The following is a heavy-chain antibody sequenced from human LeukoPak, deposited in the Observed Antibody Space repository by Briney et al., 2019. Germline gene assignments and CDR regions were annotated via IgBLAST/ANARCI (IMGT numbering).Heavy chain of an antibody. J-gene: IGHJ4*02. CDR2: IHHSGPT. CDR3: ARGGGCTTTSCDFDW. Sequence: SETLSLTCTVSGDSVSRYFWNWIRQPPGKGLEWVGYIHHSGPTNYNTSLKSRVTISVDTSKNQSSLKLSSVTAAETAVYFCARGGGCTTTSCDFDWWGQGTQVTVSS. CDR1: GDSVSRYF. V-gene: IGHV4-59*02. D-gene: IGHD2-8*01.